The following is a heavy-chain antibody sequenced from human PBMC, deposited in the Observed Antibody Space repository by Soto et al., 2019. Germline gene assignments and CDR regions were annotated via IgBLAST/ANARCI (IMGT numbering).Heavy chain of an antibody. V-gene: IGHV1-46*01. J-gene: IGHJ5*02. CDR2: INPSGGST. CDR3: ARDRDIVVVPADMIYGDLTVSAP. Sequence: QGLEWMGIINPSGGSTSYAQKFQGRVTMTRDTSTSTVYMELSSLRSEDTAVYYCARDRDIVVVPADMIYGDLTVSAPRGHGT. D-gene: IGHD2-2*01.